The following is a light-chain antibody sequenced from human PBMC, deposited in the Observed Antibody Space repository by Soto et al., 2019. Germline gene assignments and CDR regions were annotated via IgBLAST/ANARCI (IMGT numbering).Light chain of an antibody. CDR1: SSDVGV. V-gene: IGLV2-14*01. Sequence: QSALTQPASVSGSPGQSITISCTGTSSDVGVSWYQQHSGKVPKLIIYDVNNRPSGVSNRFSGSKSGNTASLTISGLQAEDEANYYCSSYTSSNTLFGGGTKLNVL. J-gene: IGLJ2*01. CDR2: DVN. CDR3: SSYTSSNTL.